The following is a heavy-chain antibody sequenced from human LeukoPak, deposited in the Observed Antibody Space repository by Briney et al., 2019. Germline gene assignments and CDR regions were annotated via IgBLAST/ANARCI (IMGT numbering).Heavy chain of an antibody. CDR1: GGSISSYY. CDR3: AREGIRFPYYMDV. CDR2: IYYSGST. V-gene: IGHV4-59*12. D-gene: IGHD3-3*01. Sequence: PSETLSLTCTVSGGSISSYYWSWIRQPPGKGLEWIGYIYYSGSTNYKPSLKSRVTISVDTSKNHFSLKLSSVTAADTAVYYCAREGIRFPYYMDVWGKGTTVTVSS. J-gene: IGHJ6*03.